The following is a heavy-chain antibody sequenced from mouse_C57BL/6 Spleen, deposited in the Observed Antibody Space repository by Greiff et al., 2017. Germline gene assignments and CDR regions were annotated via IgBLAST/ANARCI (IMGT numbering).Heavy chain of an antibody. CDR3: AREGSQGLRRGYYFDY. CDR1: GYTFTSYW. CDR2: IDPSDSYT. Sequence: QVQLKQPGAELVRPGPSVKLSCKASGYTFTSYWMHWVKQRPGQGLEWIGVIDPSDSYTNYNQKFEGKATLTVDTYSSTAYMQLRSLTSEDAAVYYCAREGSQGLRRGYYFDYWGQGTTLTVSS. J-gene: IGHJ2*01. V-gene: IGHV1-59*01. D-gene: IGHD2-2*01.